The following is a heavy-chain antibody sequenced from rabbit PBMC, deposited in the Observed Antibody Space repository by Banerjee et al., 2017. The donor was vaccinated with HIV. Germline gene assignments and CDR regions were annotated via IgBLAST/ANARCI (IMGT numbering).Heavy chain of an antibody. J-gene: IGHJ6*01. Sequence: QSLEESGGDLVKPGASLTLTCTASGIDFSSYYYMCWVRQAPGKGLEWIACIYAGSSGSTYYASWAKGRFTISKTSSTTVTLQMTSLAAADTATYFCARDLAGVIGWNFGLWGPGTLVTVS. D-gene: IGHD4-1*01. CDR1: GIDFSSYYY. CDR2: IYAGSSGST. V-gene: IGHV1S40*01. CDR3: ARDLAGVIGWNFGL.